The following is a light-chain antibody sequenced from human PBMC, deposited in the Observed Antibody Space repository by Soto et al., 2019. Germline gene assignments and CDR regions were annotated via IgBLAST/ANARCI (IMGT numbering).Light chain of an antibody. J-gene: IGKJ2*01. CDR1: QSVRNSY. V-gene: IGKV3-20*01. CDR2: GAD. Sequence: EIVLTQFPDTLSLSPGERATLSCRASQSVRNSYLAWYQQRPGQAPRLLIYGADSRATGIPDRFGGSGSDTDFTLTISRLEPEDFAVYYCQQYGSSPRYTFGQGTKLEI. CDR3: QQYGSSPRYT.